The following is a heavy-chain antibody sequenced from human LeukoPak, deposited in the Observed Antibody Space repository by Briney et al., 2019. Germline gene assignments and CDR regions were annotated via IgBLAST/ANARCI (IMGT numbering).Heavy chain of an antibody. CDR3: ARGGEQEGFFDP. Sequence: ASVKVSCKASGYTFTGYYMHWVRQAPGQGLEWMGWINPNTGGAIYAQKFQGRVTMTRDTSTTTAYMELRSLRSDDTAVYYCARGGEQEGFFDPWGQGTLVTVSS. CDR2: INPNTGGA. J-gene: IGHJ5*02. V-gene: IGHV1-2*02. CDR1: GYTFTGYY. D-gene: IGHD1/OR15-1a*01.